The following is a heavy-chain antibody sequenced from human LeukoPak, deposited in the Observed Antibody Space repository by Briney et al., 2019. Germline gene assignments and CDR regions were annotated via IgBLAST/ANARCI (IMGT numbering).Heavy chain of an antibody. Sequence: RSGGSLRLSCAASGFTFDDYAMHWVRQAPGKGLEWVSLISASRSTYYADSVKGRFLISRDNSKNMLFLQMNSLIIEDTAVYYCARNSDYYDYSPQSVWGQGTLVIVS. V-gene: IGHV3-23*01. J-gene: IGHJ4*02. CDR2: ISASRST. CDR3: ARNSDYYDYSPQSV. D-gene: IGHD3-22*01. CDR1: GFTFDDYA.